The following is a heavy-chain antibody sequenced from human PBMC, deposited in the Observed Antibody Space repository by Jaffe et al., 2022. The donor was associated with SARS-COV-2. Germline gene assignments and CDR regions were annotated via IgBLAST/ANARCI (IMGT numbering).Heavy chain of an antibody. V-gene: IGHV4-34*01. D-gene: IGHD6-13*01. CDR2: INHSGST. CDR1: GGSFSGYY. Sequence: QVQLQQWGAGLLKPSETLSLTCAVYGGSFSGYYWSWIRQPPGKGLEWIGEINHSGSTNYNPSLKSRVTISVDTSKNQFSLKLSSVTAADTAVYYCARGRKRGYSSRPAPLDYWGQGTLVTVSS. CDR3: ARGRKRGYSSRPAPLDY. J-gene: IGHJ4*02.